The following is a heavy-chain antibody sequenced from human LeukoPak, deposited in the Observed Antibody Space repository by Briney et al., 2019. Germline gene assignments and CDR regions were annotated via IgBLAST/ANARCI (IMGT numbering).Heavy chain of an antibody. CDR1: GFTFSIYW. D-gene: IGHD3-3*01. CDR3: ARDRYYDFWSGPDAFDI. V-gene: IGHV3-7*01. Sequence: GGSLRLSCGASGFTFSIYWMNWVRQAPGKGLEWVADIHPGGSETSYVDSVKGRFTVSRDNAKNSLFLQMSSLRVEDTAVYYCARDRYYDFWSGPDAFDIWGQGAMVTVSS. J-gene: IGHJ3*02. CDR2: IHPGGSET.